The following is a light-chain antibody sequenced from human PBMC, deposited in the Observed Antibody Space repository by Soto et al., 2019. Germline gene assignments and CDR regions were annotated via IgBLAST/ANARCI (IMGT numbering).Light chain of an antibody. J-gene: IGKJ5*01. V-gene: IGKV3-11*01. CDR3: QQRSNWPIT. CDR1: RSVTIF. CDR2: DAY. Sequence: IVWTQYPATLSLSPGERATLSCRAGRSVTIFLAWYQQKPGQAPRLLIYDAYNRATGVTARFSGSGSGTDFTLTITSLEPEDSAVYYCQQRSNWPITVGQGTRLDIK.